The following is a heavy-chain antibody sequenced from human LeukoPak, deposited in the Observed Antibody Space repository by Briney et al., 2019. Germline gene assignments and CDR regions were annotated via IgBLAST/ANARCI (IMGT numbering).Heavy chain of an antibody. J-gene: IGHJ3*02. CDR1: GVSISSSNW. CDR3: ARVGEGGDYYGSGSYPDAFDI. Sequence: SETLSLTCAVSGVSISSSNWWSWVRQPPGKGLEWIGEIYHSGSTNYNPSLKSRVTISVDKSKNQFSLKLSSVTAADTAVYYCARVGEGGDYYGSGSYPDAFDIWGQGTMVTVSS. CDR2: IYHSGST. V-gene: IGHV4-4*02. D-gene: IGHD3-10*01.